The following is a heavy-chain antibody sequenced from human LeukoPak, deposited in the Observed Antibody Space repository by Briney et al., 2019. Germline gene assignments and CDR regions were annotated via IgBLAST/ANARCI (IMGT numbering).Heavy chain of an antibody. J-gene: IGHJ4*02. Sequence: GASVKVSCKASGGTFSSYTISWVRQAPGQGLEWMGRIIPILGIANYAQRFQGRATITADKSTSTAYMELSSLRSEDTAVYYCARASIAARTGFDYWGQGTLVTVSS. V-gene: IGHV1-69*02. CDR2: IIPILGIA. D-gene: IGHD6-6*01. CDR1: GGTFSSYT. CDR3: ARASIAARTGFDY.